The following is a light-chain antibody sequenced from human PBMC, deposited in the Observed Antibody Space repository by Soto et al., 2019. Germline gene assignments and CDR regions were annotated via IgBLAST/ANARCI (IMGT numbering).Light chain of an antibody. CDR3: QQYGAPPFN. J-gene: IGKJ2*01. Sequence: EIVLTQSPGALSLSPGEGATLSCRASQAVISGYLAWYQQKPGQAPRLLMYGVSSRPTGISDRFSGSGSGTEFTLTFTRLEPEDFALYYCQQYGAPPFNVGQVTKLQIK. CDR2: GVS. CDR1: QAVISGY. V-gene: IGKV3-20*01.